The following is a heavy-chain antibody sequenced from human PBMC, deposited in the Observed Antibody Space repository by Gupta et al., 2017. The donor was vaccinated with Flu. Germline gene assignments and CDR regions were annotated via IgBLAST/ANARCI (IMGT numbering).Heavy chain of an antibody. J-gene: IGHJ6*02. V-gene: IGHV1-69*01. CDR2: IIPVFRTT. Sequence: QVQLVQSGAEVRKPGSSVKVSCKTSGDIFNAYTITWLRQAPGQGLEGMGGIIPVFRTTNYAQKFQGRVTITADDSTSTAYVELSGLRSEDTAVYYCARRGYNGYNPNNYYYHSLDVWGQGTTVTVSS. CDR1: GDIFNAYT. D-gene: IGHD5-24*01. CDR3: ARRGYNGYNPNNYYYHSLDV.